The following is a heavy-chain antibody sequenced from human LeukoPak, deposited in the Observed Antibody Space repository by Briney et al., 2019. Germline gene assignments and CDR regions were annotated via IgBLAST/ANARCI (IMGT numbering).Heavy chain of an antibody. D-gene: IGHD3-10*01. CDR3: AKDRGSGNYVFDY. CDR2: ISSSGGST. Sequence: GGSLRLSCAASGFTFSSYAMNWVRQAPGKGLEWVSVISSSGGSTYYPDSVKGRFTVSRDNSKNTLYLQMSSLRADDTAVYYCAKDRGSGNYVFDYWGQGTLVTVSS. V-gene: IGHV3-23*01. J-gene: IGHJ4*02. CDR1: GFTFSSYA.